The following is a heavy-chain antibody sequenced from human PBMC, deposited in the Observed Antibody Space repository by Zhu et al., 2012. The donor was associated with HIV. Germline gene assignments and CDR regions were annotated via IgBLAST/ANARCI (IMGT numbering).Heavy chain of an antibody. CDR3: ARTVMTTITLLDI. CDR1: GSSINTANY. D-gene: IGHD4-17*01. Sequence: QVQLQGSGPGLVKPSETLSLTCDVSGSSINTANYWGWIRQPPGKGLEWIANIYRSGATYYNPSLRSRATISLDTSRNLFLXRLNSVTAADTAIYYCARTVMTTITLLDIWDQGTLITVSS. J-gene: IGHJ4*01. CDR2: IYRSGAT. V-gene: IGHV4-38-2*01.